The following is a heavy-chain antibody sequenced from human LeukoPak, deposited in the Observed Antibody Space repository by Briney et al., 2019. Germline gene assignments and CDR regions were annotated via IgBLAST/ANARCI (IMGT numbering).Heavy chain of an antibody. D-gene: IGHD2-21*02. CDR1: GYTFTSYT. CDR2: INARNGKT. Sequence: ASVKVSCKASGYTFTSYTMHWVRQAPGQRLEWMGWINARNGKTKYSQKFQGRVTITRDTSASTAYMELSSLRSEDTAVYYCARDGVAYCGGDCYSRGYYYYGIDVWGQGTTVTVSS. V-gene: IGHV1-3*01. CDR3: ARDGVAYCGGDCYSRGYYYYGIDV. J-gene: IGHJ6*02.